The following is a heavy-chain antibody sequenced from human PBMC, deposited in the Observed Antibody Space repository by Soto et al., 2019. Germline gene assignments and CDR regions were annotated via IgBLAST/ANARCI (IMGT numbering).Heavy chain of an antibody. Sequence: QVQLVESGGGVVQPGRSLRLSCAASGFTFSNYGMHWVRQAPGKGLEWGALISYDGSSKDYADSVKGRFTISRDNSKSTLYREMNSLRVEDTAVYYCARGGYGDSHAEYFQHWGQGTVVTVSS. CDR2: ISYDGSSK. CDR1: GFTFSNYG. V-gene: IGHV3-30-3*01. D-gene: IGHD4-17*01. J-gene: IGHJ1*01. CDR3: ARGGYGDSHAEYFQH.